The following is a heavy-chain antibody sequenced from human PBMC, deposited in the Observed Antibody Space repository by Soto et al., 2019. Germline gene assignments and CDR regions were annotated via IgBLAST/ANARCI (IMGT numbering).Heavy chain of an antibody. CDR1: GGSISSYY. CDR3: ASSIAARTSWFDP. CDR2: IYYSGST. V-gene: IGHV4-59*08. Sequence: SETLSLTCTVSGGSISSYYWSWIRQPPGKGLEWIGYIYYSGSTNYNPSLKSRVTISVDTSKNQFSLKLSSVTAADTAVYYCASSIAARTSWFDPWGQGTLVTVSS. J-gene: IGHJ5*02. D-gene: IGHD6-6*01.